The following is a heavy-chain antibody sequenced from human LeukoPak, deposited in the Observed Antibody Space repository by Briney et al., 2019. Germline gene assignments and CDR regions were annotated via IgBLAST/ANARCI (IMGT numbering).Heavy chain of an antibody. Sequence: SETLSLTCGVSGYSISSGYFWGWIRQPPGKGLEWIGSIYHSGSTYYNPSLKSRVTISVDTSKDQFSLKVGSVTAADTAVYYCTRDLPYSSGWYVGNWGQGTLVTVSS. D-gene: IGHD6-19*01. J-gene: IGHJ4*02. CDR3: TRDLPYSSGWYVGN. V-gene: IGHV4-38-2*02. CDR1: GYSISSGYF. CDR2: IYHSGST.